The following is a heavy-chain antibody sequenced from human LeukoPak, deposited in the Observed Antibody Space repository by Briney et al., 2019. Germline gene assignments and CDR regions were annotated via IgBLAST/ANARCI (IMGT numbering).Heavy chain of an antibody. CDR1: GGSISSYY. Sequence: SETLSLTCTVSGGSISSYYWSWVRQAPGKGLGWIGYIHYTGSTNYNPSLKCRVTISVETSKNQFSLKLKSVTAAATAVYYCARGGYYGSGNDFRFDPWGQGTLVTVSS. J-gene: IGHJ5*02. CDR3: ARGGYYGSGNDFRFDP. V-gene: IGHV4-59*01. D-gene: IGHD3-10*01. CDR2: IHYTGST.